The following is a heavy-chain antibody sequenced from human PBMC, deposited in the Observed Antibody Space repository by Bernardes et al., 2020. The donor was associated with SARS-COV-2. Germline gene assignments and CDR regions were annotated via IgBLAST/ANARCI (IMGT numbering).Heavy chain of an antibody. Sequence: GGSLRLSCAASGFTFDDYAMHWVRQAPGKGLEWVSGISWNSGSIGYADSVKGRFTISRDNAKNSLYLQMNSLRAEDTALYYCAKGSSWYEFATAGDYWDQGTLVTVSS. V-gene: IGHV3-9*01. CDR3: AKGSSWYEFATAGDY. J-gene: IGHJ4*02. CDR2: ISWNSGSI. CDR1: GFTFDDYA. D-gene: IGHD6-13*01.